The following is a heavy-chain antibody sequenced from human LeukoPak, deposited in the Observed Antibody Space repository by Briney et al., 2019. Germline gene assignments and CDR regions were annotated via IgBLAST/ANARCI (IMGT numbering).Heavy chain of an antibody. V-gene: IGHV4-59*08. CDR3: ARQGAGVPFDY. Sequence: AETLSLTCTVSGGSIRRYYWSWLRQPPGKGLEGVGYIYYSGSTNYNPSLTSRVTISVDTSKHQFSLKLTSVTAADTAVYYCARQGAGVPFDYWGRGTLVTVSS. J-gene: IGHJ4*02. D-gene: IGHD3-10*01. CDR2: IYYSGST. CDR1: GGSIRRYY.